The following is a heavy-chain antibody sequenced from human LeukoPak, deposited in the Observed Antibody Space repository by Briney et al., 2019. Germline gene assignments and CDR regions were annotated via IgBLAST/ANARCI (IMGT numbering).Heavy chain of an antibody. CDR1: GGSISSSNW. D-gene: IGHD3-10*01. V-gene: IGHV4-4*02. CDR3: ASSRTPSYYYGSGNWFDP. J-gene: IGHJ5*02. CDR2: IYHSGST. Sequence: SETLSLTCAVSGGSISSSNWWSWVRQPPGKGLEWIGEIYHSGSTNYNPSLKSRVTISVDKSKNQFSLKLSSVTAADTAVYYCASSRTPSYYYGSGNWFDPWGQGTLVTVSS.